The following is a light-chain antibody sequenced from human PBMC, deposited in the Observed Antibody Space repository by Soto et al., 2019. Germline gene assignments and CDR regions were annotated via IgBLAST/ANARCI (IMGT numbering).Light chain of an antibody. Sequence: DIQMTQSPSTLSASVGDRVTITCRASQSISSWLAWYQQKSGKAPKLLKYKASSLASGVPSRFSSSGSVTEFTLSISSLQPDDLATYYCQQYNSYWTFGQGTKVELK. CDR2: KAS. CDR1: QSISSW. CDR3: QQYNSYWT. V-gene: IGKV1-5*03. J-gene: IGKJ1*01.